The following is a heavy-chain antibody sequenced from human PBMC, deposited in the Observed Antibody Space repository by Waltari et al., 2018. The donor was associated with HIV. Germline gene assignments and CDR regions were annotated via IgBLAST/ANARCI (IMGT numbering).Heavy chain of an antibody. J-gene: IGHJ3*02. CDR2: IYYSGST. D-gene: IGHD3-22*01. CDR3: AGHSSITMIGTGGAFDI. CDR1: GGSISSSSYY. V-gene: IGHV4-39*01. Sequence: QLQLQESGPGLVKPSETLSLTCTVSGGSISSSSYYWGWIRHPPGKGLEWIGSIYYSGSTYYSPSLKSRVTISVDTSKNQFSLKLSSVTAADTAVYYCAGHSSITMIGTGGAFDIWGQGTMVTVSS.